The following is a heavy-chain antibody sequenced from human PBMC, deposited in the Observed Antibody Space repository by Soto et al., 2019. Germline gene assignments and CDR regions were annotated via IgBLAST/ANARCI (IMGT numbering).Heavy chain of an antibody. Sequence: QVQLVESGGGLVKPGGSLRLSCAASGCTFSDYYMSWIRQAPGKGLEWVSYISSSSSYTNYADSVKGRFTISRDNAKNSLYLQMNSLRAEDTAVYYCARVGGFGESIDYWGQGTLVTVSS. D-gene: IGHD3-10*01. CDR3: ARVGGFGESIDY. CDR2: ISSSSSYT. CDR1: GCTFSDYY. J-gene: IGHJ4*02. V-gene: IGHV3-11*06.